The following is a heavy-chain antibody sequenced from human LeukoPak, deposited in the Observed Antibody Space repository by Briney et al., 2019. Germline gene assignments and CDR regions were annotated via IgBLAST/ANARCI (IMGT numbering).Heavy chain of an antibody. D-gene: IGHD6-13*01. Sequence: GESLKISCKGSGYSFTSYWIGWVRQMPGKGLELMGIIYPGDSDTSYRQSFQGKVTISADKSISTAYLQWSSLKASDTAMYYCARWAEEQQLGEAFDYWGQGTLVAVSS. CDR2: IYPGDSDT. CDR1: GYSFTSYW. J-gene: IGHJ4*02. V-gene: IGHV5-51*01. CDR3: ARWAEEQQLGEAFDY.